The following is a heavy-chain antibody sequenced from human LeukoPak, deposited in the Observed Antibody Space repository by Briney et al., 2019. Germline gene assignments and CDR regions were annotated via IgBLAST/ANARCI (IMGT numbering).Heavy chain of an antibody. Sequence: GGSLRLSCAASGFTFSRYTMSWVRQAPGKGLEWVSAISGSGGSTYYADSVKGRFTISRDNSKTTMYLQMNGLRAEDTAVYYCAKSSSGWYFDYWGQGTPVTVSS. V-gene: IGHV3-23*01. CDR2: ISGSGGST. CDR1: GFTFSRYT. J-gene: IGHJ4*02. D-gene: IGHD6-25*01. CDR3: AKSSSGWYFDY.